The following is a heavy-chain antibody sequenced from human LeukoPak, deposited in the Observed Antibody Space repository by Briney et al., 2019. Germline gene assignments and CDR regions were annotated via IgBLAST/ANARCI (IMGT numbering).Heavy chain of an antibody. CDR2: IYYSGST. CDR3: ARQSVVVVAATEAWFDY. J-gene: IGHJ4*02. Sequence: SETLSLTCTVSGGSISSSSYYWGCIRQPPGKGLEWIGSIYYSGSTYYNPSLKSRVTTSVDTSKSQFSLKLSSVTAADTAVYYCARQSVVVVAATEAWFDYWGQGTLVTVSS. CDR1: GGSISSSSYY. V-gene: IGHV4-39*01. D-gene: IGHD2-15*01.